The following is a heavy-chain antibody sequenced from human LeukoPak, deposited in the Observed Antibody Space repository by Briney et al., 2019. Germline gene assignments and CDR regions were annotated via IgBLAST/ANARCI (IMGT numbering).Heavy chain of an antibody. V-gene: IGHV1-69*04. J-gene: IGHJ4*02. D-gene: IGHD3-10*01. CDR2: IIPILGIA. CDR3: ARDLFHITMVRGDAY. CDR1: GYTFTSYG. Sequence: ASVKVSCKASGYTFTSYGISWVRQAPGQGLEWMGRIIPILGIANYAQKFQGRVTITADKSTSTAYMELSSLRSEDTAVYYCARDLFHITMVRGDAYWGQGTLVTVSS.